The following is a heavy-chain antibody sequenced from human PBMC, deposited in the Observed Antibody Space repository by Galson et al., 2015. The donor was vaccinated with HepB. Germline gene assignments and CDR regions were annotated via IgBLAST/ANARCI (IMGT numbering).Heavy chain of an antibody. CDR1: GGTFNRYA. CDR3: ARDRLVARANVFDP. V-gene: IGHV1-69*04. J-gene: IGHJ5*02. D-gene: IGHD5-12*01. Sequence: SVKVSCKASGGTFNRYALSWVRQAPGQGLEWMGRIVTSLQVTTYAQKFHGRITITADKSTNMGYLDLRSLRSDDTAVYFCARDRLVARANVFDPWGQGTQVIVSS. CDR2: IVTSLQVT.